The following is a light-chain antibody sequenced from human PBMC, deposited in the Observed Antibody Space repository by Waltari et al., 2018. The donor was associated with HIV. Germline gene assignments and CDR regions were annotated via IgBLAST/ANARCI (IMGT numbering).Light chain of an antibody. J-gene: IGKJ4*01. V-gene: IGKV1-39*01. CDR3: QQTYNLPLT. Sequence: DVKLTQSPSSLSASVGDRVTITCRASQSIGYSLSWFQVRSNKAPKLLIYGASSLQTGVPPRFRGGRSGTDFTLTIVNLQPEDFATYYCQQTYNLPLTFGGGTNVDVK. CDR2: GAS. CDR1: QSIGYS.